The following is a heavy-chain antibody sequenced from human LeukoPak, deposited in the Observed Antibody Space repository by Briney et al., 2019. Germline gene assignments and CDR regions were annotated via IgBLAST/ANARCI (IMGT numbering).Heavy chain of an antibody. Sequence: GGSLRLSCAASGFTFSSYSMNWVRQAPGKGLEWVSSIASRSTYIYYADSVKGRFTISRDNAKNSLYLQMNSLRDEDTAVYYCARGSSAFGRIFDYWGQGTLVTVSS. D-gene: IGHD1-14*01. J-gene: IGHJ4*02. V-gene: IGHV3-21*01. CDR3: ARGSSAFGRIFDY. CDR2: IASRSTYI. CDR1: GFTFSSYS.